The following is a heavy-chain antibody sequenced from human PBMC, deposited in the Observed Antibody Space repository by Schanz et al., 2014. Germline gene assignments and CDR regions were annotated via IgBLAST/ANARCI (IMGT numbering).Heavy chain of an antibody. CDR1: GLTFSDYY. Sequence: QVQLVESGGGLVKPGGSLRLSCAASGLTFSDYYMSWIRQAPGKGLEWVSYISSSSSYTNYADSVKGRFTISRDNGETSVYLQINSLRVEDTAVYYCARFLARYQYYGVDVWGQGTTVIVSS. J-gene: IGHJ6*02. CDR3: ARFLARYQYYGVDV. CDR2: ISSSSSYT. D-gene: IGHD3-3*01. V-gene: IGHV3-11*05.